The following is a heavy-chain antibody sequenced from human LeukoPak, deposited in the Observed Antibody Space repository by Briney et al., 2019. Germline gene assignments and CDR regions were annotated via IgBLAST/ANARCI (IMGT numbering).Heavy chain of an antibody. V-gene: IGHV4-39*07. D-gene: IGHD6-19*01. CDR2: IYYSGST. CDR1: GGSISSSSYY. CDR3: ARNIAVAGLERYFDY. J-gene: IGHJ4*02. Sequence: SETLSLTCTVSGGSISSSSYYWGWIRQPPGKGLEWIGSIYYSGSTYYNPSLKSRVTISVDTSKNQFSLKLSSVTAADTAVYYCARNIAVAGLERYFDYWGQGTLVTVSS.